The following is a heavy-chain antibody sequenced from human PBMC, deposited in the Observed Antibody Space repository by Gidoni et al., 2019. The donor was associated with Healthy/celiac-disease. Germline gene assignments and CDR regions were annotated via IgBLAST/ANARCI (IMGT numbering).Heavy chain of an antibody. J-gene: IGHJ5*02. CDR1: GGSISSGSYY. CDR3: ARNGDYSTDNWFDP. V-gene: IGHV4-61*02. D-gene: IGHD4-4*01. CDR2: IYTSGST. Sequence: QVQLQESGPGLVKPSQTLSLTCTVSGGSISSGSYYWSWIRQPAGKGLEWIGRIYTSGSTNYNPSLKSRVTISVDTSKNQFSLKLSSVTAADTAVYYCARNGDYSTDNWFDPWGQGTLVTVSS.